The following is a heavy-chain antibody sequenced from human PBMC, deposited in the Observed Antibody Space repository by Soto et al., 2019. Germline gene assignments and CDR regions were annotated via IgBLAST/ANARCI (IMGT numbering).Heavy chain of an antibody. Sequence: QVQLVQSGAEVKKPGASVKVSCKASGYTFTSYYMHWVRQAPGQGLEWMGIINPSGGSTSYAQKFQGRVTMTRDTSTSTVYMELSSLRSEDTAVYYCAKTSLPRRPQNIYYFDYWGQGTLVTVSS. V-gene: IGHV1-46*01. CDR3: AKTSLPRRPQNIYYFDY. CDR1: GYTFTSYY. D-gene: IGHD3-16*02. CDR2: INPSGGST. J-gene: IGHJ4*02.